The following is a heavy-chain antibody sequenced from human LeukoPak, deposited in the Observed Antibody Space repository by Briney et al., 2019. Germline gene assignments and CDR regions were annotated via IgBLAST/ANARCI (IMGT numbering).Heavy chain of an antibody. V-gene: IGHV4-61*02. Sequence: PSQTLSLTCTVSGGSISSGSYYWSWIRQPAGKGLEWIGRIYTSGSTNYNPSLKSRVTISVDTSKNQFSLKLSSVTAADTAVYYCARMAIAARLGLGYYMDVWGKGTTVTVSS. J-gene: IGHJ6*03. CDR1: GGSISSGSYY. CDR2: IYTSGST. D-gene: IGHD6-6*01. CDR3: ARMAIAARLGLGYYMDV.